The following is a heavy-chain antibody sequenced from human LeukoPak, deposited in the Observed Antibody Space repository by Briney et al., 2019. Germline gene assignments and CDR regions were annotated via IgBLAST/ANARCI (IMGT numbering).Heavy chain of an antibody. D-gene: IGHD3-3*01. CDR3: ARDSRYDFWSGGAFDI. J-gene: IGHJ3*02. Sequence: GGSLRLSCAASGFTFSSYAMHWVRQAPGKGLEWVAVISYDGSNKYYADSVKGRFTISRDNSKNTLYLQMNSLRAEDTAVYYCARDSRYDFWSGGAFDIWGQGTMVTVSS. CDR2: ISYDGSNK. CDR1: GFTFSSYA. V-gene: IGHV3-30-3*01.